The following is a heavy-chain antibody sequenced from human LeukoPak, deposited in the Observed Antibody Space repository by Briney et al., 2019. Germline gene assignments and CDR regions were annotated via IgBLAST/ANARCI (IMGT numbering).Heavy chain of an antibody. J-gene: IGHJ4*02. CDR2: ISYDGSNK. CDR3: ASSRMVRGVRMGGPFDY. V-gene: IGHV3-30*03. CDR1: GFTFSSYG. D-gene: IGHD3-10*01. Sequence: PGGSLRLSCAASGFTFSSYGMHWVRQAPGKGLEWVAVISYDGSNKYYADSVKGRFTISRDNSKNTLYLQMNSLRAEDTAVYYCASSRMVRGVRMGGPFDYWGQGTLVTVSS.